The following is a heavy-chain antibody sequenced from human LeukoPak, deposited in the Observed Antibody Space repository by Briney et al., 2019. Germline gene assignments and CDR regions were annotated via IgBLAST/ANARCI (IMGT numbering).Heavy chain of an antibody. Sequence: SETLSLTCTVSGDSFSSYYWTWIRQPPGKRLEWIGYVFYSGSTKYNPSLKSRVTISADTSKKQVSLKVSSVTAADTAMYYCARVVDGVYGSWIDPWGQGTLVTVPS. CDR1: GDSFSSYY. D-gene: IGHD3-10*01. CDR3: ARVVDGVYGSWIDP. V-gene: IGHV4-59*01. CDR2: VFYSGST. J-gene: IGHJ5*02.